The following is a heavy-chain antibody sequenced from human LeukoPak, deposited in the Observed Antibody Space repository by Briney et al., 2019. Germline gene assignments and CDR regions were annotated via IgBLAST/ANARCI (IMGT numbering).Heavy chain of an antibody. J-gene: IGHJ5*02. CDR3: ARDFVPQLRFLEWLPNWFDP. CDR1: GYTFTGYY. D-gene: IGHD3-3*01. CDR2: INPNSGGT. V-gene: IGHV1-2*02. Sequence: ASVKVSCKASGYTFTGYYMHWVRQAPGQGLEWMGWINPNSGGTNYAQKFQGRVTMTRDTSISTAYMELSRLRSDDTAVYYCARDFVPQLRFLEWLPNWFDPWGQGTLVTVSS.